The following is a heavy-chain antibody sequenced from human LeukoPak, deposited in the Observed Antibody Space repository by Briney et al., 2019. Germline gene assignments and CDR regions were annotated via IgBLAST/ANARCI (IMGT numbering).Heavy chain of an antibody. CDR1: GYTFISYA. CDR3: ARDSGLGLFGV. J-gene: IGHJ3*01. CDR2: ICTLKGDT. D-gene: IGHD3-10*01. V-gene: IGHV1-18*01. Sequence: ASVKVSCKTSGYTFISYAISWVRQAPGQGLEWMGWICTLKGDTKYAQKFQDRVTMTTDTSTSTAHLELRSLTSEDTAIYYCARDSGLGLFGVWGQGTVVTVSS.